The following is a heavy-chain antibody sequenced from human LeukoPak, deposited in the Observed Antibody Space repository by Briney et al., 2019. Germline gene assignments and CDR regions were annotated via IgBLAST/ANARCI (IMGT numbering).Heavy chain of an antibody. Sequence: GASVKVSCKASGHTCTNYAITWVRQAPGQGLEWMGWISAHNGDTYYAQKFQGRVTMTTDTSTSAAYLELRSLRSDDTAVYYCASGQWLLMTHWGQGTLVTVSS. V-gene: IGHV1-18*01. CDR1: GHTCTNYA. CDR2: ISAHNGDT. D-gene: IGHD3-22*01. J-gene: IGHJ4*02. CDR3: ASGQWLLMTH.